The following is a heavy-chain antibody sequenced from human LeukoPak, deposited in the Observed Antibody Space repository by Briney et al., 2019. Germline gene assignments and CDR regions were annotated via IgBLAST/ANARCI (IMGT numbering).Heavy chain of an antibody. CDR1: GFTFSSYG. D-gene: IGHD6-6*01. CDR3: ARDRTSSSPTPLYYYYGMGV. J-gene: IGHJ6*02. Sequence: GGSLRLSCAASGFTFSSYGMHWVRQAPGKGLEWVAVIWYDGSNKYYADSVKGRFTISRDNSKNTLYLQMNSLRAGDTAVYYCARDRTSSSPTPLYYYYGMGVWGQGTPVTVSS. V-gene: IGHV3-33*01. CDR2: IWYDGSNK.